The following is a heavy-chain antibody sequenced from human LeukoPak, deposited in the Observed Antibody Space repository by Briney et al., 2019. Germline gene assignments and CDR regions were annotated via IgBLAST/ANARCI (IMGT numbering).Heavy chain of an antibody. J-gene: IGHJ4*02. CDR1: GYTFTSYD. D-gene: IGHD2-15*01. CDR3: ATGYCSGGSCQYYFDY. CDR2: MNPNSGNT. Sequence: ASVKVSCKASGYTFTSYDINWVRQATGQGLEWMGWMNPNSGNTGYAQKFQGRVTMTRNTSISTAYMELSSLRSEDTAVYYCATGYCSGGSCQYYFDYWGQGTLVTVSS. V-gene: IGHV1-8*01.